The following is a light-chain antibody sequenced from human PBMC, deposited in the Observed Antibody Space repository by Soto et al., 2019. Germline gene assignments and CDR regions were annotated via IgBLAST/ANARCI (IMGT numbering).Light chain of an antibody. CDR3: CSYAGTYNFWV. V-gene: IGLV2-11*01. Sequence: QSALTQPRSVSGSPGQSVTISCTGTNSDIGGYNYVSWYQQHPGKAPKVMIYDVSRRPSGVPDRFSGSKSGNTDSLTISGLQAEDEADYYCCSYAGTYNFWVFGGGTKLTVL. CDR2: DVS. J-gene: IGLJ3*02. CDR1: NSDIGGYNY.